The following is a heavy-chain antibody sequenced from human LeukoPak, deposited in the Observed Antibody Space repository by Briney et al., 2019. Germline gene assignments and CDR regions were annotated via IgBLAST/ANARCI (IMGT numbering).Heavy chain of an antibody. CDR2: VYYIGST. CDR3: ARGWAGYCSSTSCMPPRTFDY. D-gene: IGHD2-2*01. J-gene: IGHJ4*02. Sequence: SETLSLTCTVCGGSISSHYWSWMRQPPGRGLAWVGYVYYIGSTYYNPALTSRVTISVDTSKNQFSLKLSSLTAADTAVYYCARGWAGYCSSTSCMPPRTFDYGGQGTLVTVSS. CDR1: GGSISSHY. V-gene: IGHV4-59*06.